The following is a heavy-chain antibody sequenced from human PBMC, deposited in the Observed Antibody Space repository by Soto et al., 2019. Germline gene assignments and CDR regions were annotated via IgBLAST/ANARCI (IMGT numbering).Heavy chain of an antibody. J-gene: IGHJ4*02. CDR3: ARANVGGYDSSGYSLFDY. CDR2: IDPSDSYT. V-gene: IGHV5-10-1*01. Sequence: GESLKISCKGSGYSFTSYWISWVRQMPGKGLEWMGRIDPSDSYTNYSPSFQGHVTISADKSISTAYLQWSSLKASDTAMYYYARANVGGYDSSGYSLFDYWGQGTLVTSP. D-gene: IGHD3-22*01. CDR1: GYSFTSYW.